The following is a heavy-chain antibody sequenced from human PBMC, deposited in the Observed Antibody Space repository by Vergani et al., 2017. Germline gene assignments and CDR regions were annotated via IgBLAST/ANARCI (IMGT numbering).Heavy chain of an antibody. Sequence: VQLVESGGGVVQPGGSLRLSCVASGFSFPGYAMSWVRQAPGKGLEWVSSVSGSSGFTYYADSVKGRFTISRDNSKNTMFLQMNNLRAEDTAVYYCAKDNVPGYYDSSGYCDYWGQGTLVTVSS. CDR1: GFSFPGYA. V-gene: IGHV3-23*04. D-gene: IGHD3-22*01. CDR2: VSGSSGFT. CDR3: AKDNVPGYYDSSGYCDY. J-gene: IGHJ4*02.